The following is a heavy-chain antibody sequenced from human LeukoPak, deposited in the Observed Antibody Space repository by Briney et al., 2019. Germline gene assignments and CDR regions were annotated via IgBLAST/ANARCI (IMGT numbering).Heavy chain of an antibody. J-gene: IGHJ3*02. V-gene: IGHV1-2*02. CDR1: GYSFTGHY. CDR2: INPNSGGT. Sequence: GASVRVSCTASGYSFTGHYLHWVRQAPGQGPEWMGWINPNSGGTNYAQNFQGRVTMTRDTSISTVYMELSSLISDDTAVYYCARMGRVTTIRGDVAFDIWGQGTMVTVSS. D-gene: IGHD5-12*01. CDR3: ARMGRVTTIRGDVAFDI.